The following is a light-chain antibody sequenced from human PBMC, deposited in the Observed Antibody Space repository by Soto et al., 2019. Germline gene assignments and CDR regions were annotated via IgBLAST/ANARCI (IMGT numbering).Light chain of an antibody. J-gene: IGLJ1*01. CDR2: EVS. CDR1: SSDVGGYEY. V-gene: IGLV2-14*01. Sequence: QSALTQPASVSGSPGQSITISCTGASSDVGGYEYVSWYQQHPGKAPKLMIYEVSNRPSGVSHRFSGSKSGNTASLTISGLQAEDEADYYCSSYTTASTYVFGTGTKLTVL. CDR3: SSYTTASTYV.